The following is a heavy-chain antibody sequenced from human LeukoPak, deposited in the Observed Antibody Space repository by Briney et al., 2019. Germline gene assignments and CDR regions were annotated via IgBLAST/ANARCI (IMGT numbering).Heavy chain of an antibody. CDR1: GYTFTGYY. D-gene: IGHD2-2*02. V-gene: IGHV1-2*02. J-gene: IGHJ4*02. Sequence: ASVKVSCKASGYTFTGYYMHWVRQAPGQGLEWTGWINPNSGGTNYAQKFQGRVTMTRDTSISTAYMELSRLRSDDTAVYYCARGTVVPAAILVYWGQGTLVTVSS. CDR2: INPNSGGT. CDR3: ARGTVVPAAILVY.